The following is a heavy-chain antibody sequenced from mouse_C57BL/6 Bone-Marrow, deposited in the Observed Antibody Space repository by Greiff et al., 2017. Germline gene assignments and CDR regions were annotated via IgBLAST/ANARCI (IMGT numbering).Heavy chain of an antibody. J-gene: IGHJ1*03. Sequence: EVKLMESGGGLVQSGRSLRLSCATSGFTFSDFYMEWVRQAPGTGLEWIAASRNKANDYTTEYSASVKGRFIVSRDTSQSILYLQMNALRAEDTAIYYCARDALYYGSSYWYFDVWGTGTTVTVSS. CDR1: GFTFSDFY. CDR3: ARDALYYGSSYWYFDV. CDR2: SRNKANDYTT. V-gene: IGHV7-1*01. D-gene: IGHD1-1*01.